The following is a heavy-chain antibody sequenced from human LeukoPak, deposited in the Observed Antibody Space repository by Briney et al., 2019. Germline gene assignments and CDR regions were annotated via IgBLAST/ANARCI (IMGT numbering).Heavy chain of an antibody. CDR2: ISYDGSNK. J-gene: IGHJ4*02. D-gene: IGHD3-22*01. Sequence: GGSLRLSCAASGFTFSSYGMHWVRQAPGKGLEWVAVISYDGSNKYYADSVKGRFTISRDNSKNTLYLQMNSLRAEDTAVYYCAGLPAYYYDTSGFYFDYWGQGTLVTVSS. V-gene: IGHV3-30*03. CDR1: GFTFSSYG. CDR3: AGLPAYYYDTSGFYFDY.